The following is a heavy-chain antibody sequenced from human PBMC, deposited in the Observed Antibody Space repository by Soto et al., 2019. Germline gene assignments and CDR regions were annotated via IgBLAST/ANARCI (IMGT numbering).Heavy chain of an antibody. CDR3: ARAPRPVPAATDYYYYGMDV. CDR2: IIPIFGTA. D-gene: IGHD2-2*01. V-gene: IGHV1-69*13. CDR1: GGTFSSYA. Sequence: SVKVSCKASGGTFSSYAISWVRQAPGQGLEWMGGIIPIFGTANYAQKFQGRVTITADESTSTAYMELSSLRSEDTAVYYCARAPRPVPAATDYYYYGMDVWGQVTTVPVSS. J-gene: IGHJ6*02.